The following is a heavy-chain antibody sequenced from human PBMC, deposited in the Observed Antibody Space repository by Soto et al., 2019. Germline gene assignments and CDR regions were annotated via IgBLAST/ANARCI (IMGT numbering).Heavy chain of an antibody. J-gene: IGHJ5*02. CDR2: IWYDGSNK. D-gene: IGHD4-4*01. CDR3: ASDGGRGDYSNWFDP. CDR1: GFTSSSYA. Sequence: QVQLVESGGGVVQPGRSLRLSCAASGFTSSSYAVHWVRQAPGKGLEWVAVIWYDGSNKYYADSVKGRFTISRDNSRNTLYLQMNSLRAEDTAVYYCASDGGRGDYSNWFDPWGQGTLVTVSS. V-gene: IGHV3-33*01.